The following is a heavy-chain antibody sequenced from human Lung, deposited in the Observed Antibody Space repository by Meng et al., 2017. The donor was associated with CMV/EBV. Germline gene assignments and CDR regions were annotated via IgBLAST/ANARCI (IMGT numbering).Heavy chain of an antibody. CDR2: ITSRSSNT. J-gene: IGHJ4*02. V-gene: IGHV3-21*01. Sequence: GESLKISCVASGFTFSGYSMNWVRQTPGKGLEWVSSITSRSSNTYYSDSVKGRFTISRDNAKNSLYLQMNSLRDEDTAVYYCARDQIRGVVGARPRGPGDLWGQGTXVTVSS. D-gene: IGHD1-26*01. CDR3: ARDQIRGVVGARPRGPGDL. CDR1: GFTFSGYS.